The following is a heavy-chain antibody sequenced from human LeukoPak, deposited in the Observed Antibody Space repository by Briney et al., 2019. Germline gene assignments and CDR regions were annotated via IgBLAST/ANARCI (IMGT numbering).Heavy chain of an antibody. Sequence: SETLSLTCAVYGGSFSGYYWSWIRQPPGKGLEWIGEINHSGSTNYNPSLKSRVTISVDTSKNQFSLKLSSVTAADTAVYYCARDSPLWYTAMVRGNYYYYMDVWGKGTTVTISS. D-gene: IGHD5-18*01. V-gene: IGHV4-34*01. CDR3: ARDSPLWYTAMVRGNYYYYMDV. CDR2: INHSGST. CDR1: GGSFSGYY. J-gene: IGHJ6*03.